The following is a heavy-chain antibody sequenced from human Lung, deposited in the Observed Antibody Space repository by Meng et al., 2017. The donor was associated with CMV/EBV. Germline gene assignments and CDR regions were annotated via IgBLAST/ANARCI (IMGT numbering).Heavy chain of an antibody. J-gene: IGHJ4*02. CDR2: ISGSGGST. CDR1: GLTFSSYA. V-gene: IGHV3-23*01. CDR3: AKGLSGSYFPFDY. D-gene: IGHD1-26*01. Sequence: AASGLTFSSYAMSWGRQAPGKGLEWVSAISGSGGSTYYADSVKGRFTISRDNSKNTLYLQMNSLRAEDTAVYYCAKGLSGSYFPFDYWGQGTLVTVSS.